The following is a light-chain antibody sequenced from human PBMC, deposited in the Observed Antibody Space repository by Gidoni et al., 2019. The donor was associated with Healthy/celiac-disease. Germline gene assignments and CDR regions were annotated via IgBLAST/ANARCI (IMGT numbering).Light chain of an antibody. J-gene: IGKJ3*01. CDR2: AAS. CDR1: QSISSY. V-gene: IGKV1-39*01. CDR3: QQSET. Sequence: DIQMTQSPSSLSASVGDRVTITCRASQSISSYLNWYQQKPGKAPKLLIYAASSLQSGVPSRFSGSGSGTDFTLTISSLQPEDFATYYCQQSETFXPXTKVEIK.